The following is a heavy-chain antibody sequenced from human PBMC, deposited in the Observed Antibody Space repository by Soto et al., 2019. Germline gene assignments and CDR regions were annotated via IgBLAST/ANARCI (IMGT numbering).Heavy chain of an antibody. CDR3: ARHRYRTYYYDSSGRPDAFDI. J-gene: IGHJ3*02. CDR1: GGSISSSSYY. CDR2: IYYSGST. D-gene: IGHD3-22*01. Sequence: SETLSLTCTVSGGSISSSSYYWGWIRQPPGKGLEWIGSIYYSGSTYYNPSLKSRVTISVDTSKNQFSLKLSSVTAADTAVYYCARHRYRTYYYDSSGRPDAFDIWGQGTMVTVSS. V-gene: IGHV4-39*01.